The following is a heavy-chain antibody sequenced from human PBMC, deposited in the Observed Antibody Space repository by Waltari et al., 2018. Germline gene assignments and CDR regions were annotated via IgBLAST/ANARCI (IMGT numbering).Heavy chain of an antibody. V-gene: IGHV4-34*01. CDR1: GGSFSGYY. Sequence: QVQLQQWGAGLLKPSETLSLTCAVYGGSFSGYYWSWIRQPPGKGLEWIGEINHSGSTNYNPSLKSRVTISVDTSKNQFSLKLSSVTAADTAVYYCARNGPTVAGTLRACYYFDYWGQGTLVTVSS. D-gene: IGHD6-19*01. CDR3: ARNGPTVAGTLRACYYFDY. J-gene: IGHJ4*02. CDR2: INHSGST.